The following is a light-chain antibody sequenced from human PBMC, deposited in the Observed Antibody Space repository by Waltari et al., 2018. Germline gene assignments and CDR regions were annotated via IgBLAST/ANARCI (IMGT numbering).Light chain of an antibody. J-gene: IGKJ3*01. V-gene: IGKV4-1*01. CDR2: WAS. CDR1: QSVLYSSNNKNY. Sequence: DIVMTQSPDSLAVSLGERATINCKSSQSVLYSSNNKNYLAWYQQKPGQPPKLLIYWASTRESGVPDRFSGSGSGTDFTLTISSLQAEDVAIYYCQQYLRSPFTFGPGTKVDIK. CDR3: QQYLRSPFT.